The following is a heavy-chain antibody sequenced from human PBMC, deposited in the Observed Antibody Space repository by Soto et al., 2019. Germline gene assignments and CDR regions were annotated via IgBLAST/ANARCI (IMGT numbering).Heavy chain of an antibody. Sequence: EVQVLESGGGLVQPGGSLRLSCAASGLTFSTYAMSWVRQAPGKGLEWVSGISGSGGSTYYADSVKGRFTISRDNSKKTLFLQMSSLRAEDTAVYFCAKGGAAAGMGYFDLWGRGTLVTVSS. V-gene: IGHV3-23*01. CDR2: ISGSGGST. D-gene: IGHD6-13*01. J-gene: IGHJ2*01. CDR1: GLTFSTYA. CDR3: AKGGAAAGMGYFDL.